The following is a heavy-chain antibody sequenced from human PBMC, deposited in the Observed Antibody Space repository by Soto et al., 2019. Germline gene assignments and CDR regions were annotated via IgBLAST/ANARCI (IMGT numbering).Heavy chain of an antibody. D-gene: IGHD3-22*01. CDR2: VHYSGGP. V-gene: IGHV4-59*01. Sequence: SETLSLTCTVSGGDIDSYYWTWIPRSQRKALEWSGCVHYSGGPNYNPAVKSRVFISVDTSKKQFSLELTSVTAADTAVYYCAREGKYDSSGTYFFQTMNFWGRGTLVTVSS. J-gene: IGHJ2*01. CDR1: GGDIDSYY. CDR3: AREGKYDSSGTYFFQTMNF.